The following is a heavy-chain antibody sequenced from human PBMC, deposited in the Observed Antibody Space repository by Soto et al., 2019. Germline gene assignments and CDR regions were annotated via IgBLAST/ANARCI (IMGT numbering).Heavy chain of an antibody. CDR1: GYTFTSYG. V-gene: IGHV1-18*01. D-gene: IGHD6-19*01. CDR3: ARGGPHQWLVSYYYYGMDV. J-gene: IGHJ6*02. CDR2: ISAYNGNT. Sequence: ASVKVSCKASGYTFTSYGISWVRQAPGQVLEWMGWISAYNGNTNYEQKLQGRVTMTTNTSTSTAYMELRSLRSDDTAVYYCARGGPHQWLVSYYYYGMDVWGQGTTVTVSS.